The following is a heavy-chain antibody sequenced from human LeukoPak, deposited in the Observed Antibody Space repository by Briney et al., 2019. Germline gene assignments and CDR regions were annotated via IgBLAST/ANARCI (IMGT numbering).Heavy chain of an antibody. J-gene: IGHJ2*01. CDR1: GGSFSGYY. D-gene: IGHD3-22*01. V-gene: IGHV4-34*01. CDR3: ARDTYYDSSGYYPYWYFDL. Sequence: SETLSLTCAVYGGSFSGYYRSWIRQPPGKGLEWIGEINHSGSTNYNLSLKSRVTISVDTSKNQFSLKLSSVTAADTAVYYCARDTYYDSSGYYPYWYFDLWGRGTLVTVSS. CDR2: INHSGST.